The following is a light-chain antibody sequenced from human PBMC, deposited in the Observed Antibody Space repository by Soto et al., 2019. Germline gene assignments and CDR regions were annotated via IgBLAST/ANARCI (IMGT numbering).Light chain of an antibody. CDR1: SSDIGGYNY. CDR2: DVT. Sequence: QSALTQPASVSGSPGQSIAISCTGTSSDIGGYNYVSWYQQHPGKAPKLLIYDVTHRPSGVSNRFSGSESGDTASLTISGLQAEDEADYYCSSYTSTSTPYVFGTGTKLTVL. J-gene: IGLJ1*01. V-gene: IGLV2-14*03. CDR3: SSYTSTSTPYV.